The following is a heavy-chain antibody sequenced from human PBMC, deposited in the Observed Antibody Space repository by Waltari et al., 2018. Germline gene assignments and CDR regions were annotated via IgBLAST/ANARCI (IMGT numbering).Heavy chain of an antibody. CDR1: GYSFTSYW. CDR2: TYPGDSDT. Sequence: EVQLVQSGAEVKKPGESLKISCKGSGYSFTSYWIGWGRQMPGKGLGWRGVTYPGDSDTRYSPSFQGQVTISADKSISTAYLHWSSLKASDTAMYYCARATIQDYYMDVWGKGTTVTVSS. D-gene: IGHD5-12*01. V-gene: IGHV5-51*01. CDR3: ARATIQDYYMDV. J-gene: IGHJ6*03.